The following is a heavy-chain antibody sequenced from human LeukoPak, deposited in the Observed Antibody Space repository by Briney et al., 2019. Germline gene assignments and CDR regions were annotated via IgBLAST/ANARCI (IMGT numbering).Heavy chain of an antibody. Sequence: ASVKVSCKASGYTFTSYDIHWVRQATGQGLEWMGWMNPNSGHTGYAQRFQGRVTITRNTSISTAYMELSSLRSEDTAVYYCARCGYPEYSYVAIYYMDVWGKGTTVTVSS. J-gene: IGHJ6*03. CDR1: GYTFTSYD. D-gene: IGHD5-18*01. V-gene: IGHV1-8*03. CDR3: ARCGYPEYSYVAIYYMDV. CDR2: MNPNSGHT.